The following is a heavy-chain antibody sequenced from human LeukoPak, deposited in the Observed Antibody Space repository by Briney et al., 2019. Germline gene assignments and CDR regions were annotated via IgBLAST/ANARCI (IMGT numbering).Heavy chain of an antibody. CDR1: GYTFNNYA. CDR3: ATGSGY. J-gene: IGHJ4*02. CDR2: FDPEDGET. D-gene: IGHD3-10*01. Sequence: GASVKVSCKSSGYTFNNYAMNWVRQAPGQGLEWMGGFDPEDGETIYAQKFQGRVTMTEDTSTDTAYMELSSLRSEDTAVYYCATGSGYWGQGTLVTVSS. V-gene: IGHV1-24*01.